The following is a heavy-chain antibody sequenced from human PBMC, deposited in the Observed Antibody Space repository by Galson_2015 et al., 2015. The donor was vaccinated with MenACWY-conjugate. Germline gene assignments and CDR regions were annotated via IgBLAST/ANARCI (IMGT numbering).Heavy chain of an antibody. J-gene: IGHJ6*02. CDR2: ISSSSSTI. V-gene: IGHV3-11*04. CDR1: GFTFSDYY. Sequence: SLRLSCAASGFTFSDYYMSWIRQAPGKGLEWVSYISSSSSTIYYADSVKGRFTISRDNAKNSLYLQMNSLRDEDTAVYYCAREGDFWSGYHPRYYGMDVWGQGTTVTVSS. D-gene: IGHD3-3*01. CDR3: AREGDFWSGYHPRYYGMDV.